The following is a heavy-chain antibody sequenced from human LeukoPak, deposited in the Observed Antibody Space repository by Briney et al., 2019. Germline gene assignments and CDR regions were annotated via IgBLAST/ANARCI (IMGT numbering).Heavy chain of an antibody. CDR3: ATNPRRTMTTFDY. J-gene: IGHJ4*02. D-gene: IGHD1-1*01. Sequence: SETLSLTCTVSGGSISSYYWSWIRQPPGKGLEWIGYIYYSGSTNYNASLKSRVTISVDTSKNQFSLKLTSLTAADTAVYYCATNPRRTMTTFDYWGQGTLVTVSS. CDR1: GGSISSYY. V-gene: IGHV4-59*01. CDR2: IYYSGST.